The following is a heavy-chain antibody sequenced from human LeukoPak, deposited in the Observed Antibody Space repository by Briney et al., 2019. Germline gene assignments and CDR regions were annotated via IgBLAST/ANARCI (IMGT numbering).Heavy chain of an antibody. J-gene: IGHJ4*02. D-gene: IGHD3-10*01. CDR1: GFTFSSYW. Sequence: QSGGSLRLSCAASGFTFSSYWMHWVRQAPGKGLVWVSRINPDGSRTSYADSVKGRFTISRDSAKNTLYLQMNSLRAEDTAVYYCVRVPSGSWYLDYWGQGTLVTVSS. CDR3: VRVPSGSWYLDY. V-gene: IGHV3-74*01. CDR2: INPDGSRT.